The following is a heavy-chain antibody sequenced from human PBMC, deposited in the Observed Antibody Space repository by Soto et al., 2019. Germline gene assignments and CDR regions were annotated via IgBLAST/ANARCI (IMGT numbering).Heavy chain of an antibody. CDR2: INPNSGGT. D-gene: IGHD6-13*01. J-gene: IGHJ4*02. V-gene: IGHV1-2*02. CDR3: ARVTHSSSWYGDFDY. CDR1: GYTFTGYY. Sequence: SVKVSCEASGYTFTGYYMHWVRQAPGQGLEWMGWINPNSGGTNYAQKFQGRVTMTRDTSISTAYMELSRLRSDDTAVYYCARVTHSSSWYGDFDYWGQGTLVTVSS.